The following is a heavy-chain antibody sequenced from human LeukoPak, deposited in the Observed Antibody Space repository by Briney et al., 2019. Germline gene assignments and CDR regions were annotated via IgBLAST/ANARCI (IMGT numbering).Heavy chain of an antibody. V-gene: IGHV4-39*01. CDR2: IYYSGST. J-gene: IGHJ4*02. CDR1: GGSISSSSYY. D-gene: IGHD2-21*02. Sequence: SETLSLTCTVSGGSISSSSYYWGWIRQPPGKGLEWIGSIYYSGSTYYNPSLKSRVTISVDTSKNQFSLKLSSVTAADTAVYYCARHSRAHKVVVTATPLHWGQGTLVTVSS. CDR3: ARHSRAHKVVVTATPLH.